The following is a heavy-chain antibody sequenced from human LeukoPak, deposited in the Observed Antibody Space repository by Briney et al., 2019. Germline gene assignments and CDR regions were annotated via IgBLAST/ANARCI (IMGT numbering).Heavy chain of an antibody. D-gene: IGHD3-22*01. CDR3: VKLEYYFDSTGYLDS. J-gene: IGHJ4*02. CDR2: ISGSGGST. Sequence: GGSLRLSCAASGFTFSSYAMSWVRQAPGKGLEWVSAISGSGGSTYYADSVKGRFTISRDNSKNTLYLQMNSLRDEDTAFYYCVKLEYYFDSTGYLDSWGQGSLVTVSS. V-gene: IGHV3-23*01. CDR1: GFTFSSYA.